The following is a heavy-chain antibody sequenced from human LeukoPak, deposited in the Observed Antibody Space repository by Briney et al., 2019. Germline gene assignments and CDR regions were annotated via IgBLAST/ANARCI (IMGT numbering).Heavy chain of an antibody. CDR2: IYYSGTT. D-gene: IGHD3-10*01. Sequence: SETLSLTCTVSGGSISSYYWSWIRQPPGKGLEWIGYIYYSGTTNYNPSLKSRVTISVDTSKNQFSLKLSSETAADTAVYYCARNTNYFGSGNSFDYWGQGTLVTVSS. CDR3: ARNTNYFGSGNSFDY. CDR1: GGSISSYY. J-gene: IGHJ4*02. V-gene: IGHV4-59*01.